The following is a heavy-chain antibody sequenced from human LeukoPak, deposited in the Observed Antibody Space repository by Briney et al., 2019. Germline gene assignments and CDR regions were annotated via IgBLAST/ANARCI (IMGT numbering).Heavy chain of an antibody. D-gene: IGHD3-3*01. CDR3: ARAWSEDAFDI. Sequence: SETLSLTCTVSGGSISSYYWSWIRQPPGKRLEWIGYIYYSGSTNYNPSLKSRVTISVDTSKNQFSLKLSSVTAADTAVYYCARAWSEDAFDIWGQGTMVTVSS. CDR1: GGSISSYY. V-gene: IGHV4-59*01. CDR2: IYYSGST. J-gene: IGHJ3*02.